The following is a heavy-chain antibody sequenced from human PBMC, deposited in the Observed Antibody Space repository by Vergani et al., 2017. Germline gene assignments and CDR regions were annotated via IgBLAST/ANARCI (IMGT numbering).Heavy chain of an antibody. D-gene: IGHD6-25*01. Sequence: EVQLLESGGGLVQPGGSLRLSCAASGFTFSSYAMSWVRQAPGKGLEWVSAISGSGGSTYYADSVKGRLTISRDNSKNTLYLQMNSLGAEDTAVYYCRSPVGGLNFDYWGQGTLVTVSS. CDR2: ISGSGGST. V-gene: IGHV3-23*01. J-gene: IGHJ4*02. CDR3: RSPVGGLNFDY. CDR1: GFTFSSYA.